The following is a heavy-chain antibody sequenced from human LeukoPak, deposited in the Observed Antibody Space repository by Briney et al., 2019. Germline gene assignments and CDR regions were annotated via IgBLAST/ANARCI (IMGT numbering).Heavy chain of an antibody. CDR1: GGSISSGSYY. Sequence: SETLSLTCTVSGGSISSGSYYWSWIRQPPGKGLEWIGSIYYSGSTYYNPSLKSRVTISVDTSKNQFSLKLSSVTAADTAVYYCASSIVGATTSAFDIWGQGTMVTVSS. V-gene: IGHV4-39*07. CDR2: IYYSGST. CDR3: ASSIVGATTSAFDI. J-gene: IGHJ3*02. D-gene: IGHD1-26*01.